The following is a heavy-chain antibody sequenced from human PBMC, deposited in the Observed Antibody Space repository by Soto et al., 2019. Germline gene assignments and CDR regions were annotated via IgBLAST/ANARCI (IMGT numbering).Heavy chain of an antibody. J-gene: IGHJ4*02. CDR1: GFTFSSYA. D-gene: IGHD6-19*01. V-gene: IGHV3-23*01. Sequence: EVQLLESGGGLVQPGGSLRLSCAASGFTFSSYAMRWVRQAPGKGLEWVSAISGSGDSTYYADSVKGRFTISRDNSKNTLYLQMNSLRAEDTAVYYCARRGSGGYYDYWGQGTLVIVSS. CDR3: ARRGSGGYYDY. CDR2: ISGSGDST.